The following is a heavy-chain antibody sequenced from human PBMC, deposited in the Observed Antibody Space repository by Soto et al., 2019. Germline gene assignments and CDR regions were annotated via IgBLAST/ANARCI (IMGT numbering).Heavy chain of an antibody. J-gene: IGHJ6*02. V-gene: IGHV4-31*03. D-gene: IGHD2-8*01. CDR3: ARALGGVYASGMDV. CDR1: GDSIGTGAFY. CDR2: VSVSGNA. Sequence: HLQESGPGLVAPSQTLSLRCTVSGDSIGTGAFYWSWIRQFPGKGLEWIGYVSVSGNAYYNPSLKSRVAMSIETSENQLSLRLLSVTAAYADVYFCARALGGVYASGMDVWGQGTTVRVSS.